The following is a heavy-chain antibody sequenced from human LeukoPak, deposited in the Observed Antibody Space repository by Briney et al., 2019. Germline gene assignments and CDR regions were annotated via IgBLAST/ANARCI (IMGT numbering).Heavy chain of an antibody. V-gene: IGHV3-23*01. D-gene: IGHD3-16*02. CDR3: AKRAGSYRCFDD. J-gene: IGHJ4*02. CDR2: TSTSGANT. Sequence: GGSLRLSCAASGFTFSGYAMGWARQGPGKGLEWVSSTSTSGANTYYADSVKGRFTISRDNSKNTLFLQMNSLRAEDTAIYYCAKRAGSYRCFDDWGQETLVTVSS. CDR1: GFTFSGYA.